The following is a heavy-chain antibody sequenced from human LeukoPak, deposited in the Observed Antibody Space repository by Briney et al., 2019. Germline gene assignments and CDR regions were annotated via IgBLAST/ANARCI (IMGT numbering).Heavy chain of an antibody. CDR1: GGSISSHY. CDR3: ARGGSLRYCSSTSCYGGWFDP. CDR2: IYYSGST. D-gene: IGHD2-2*01. J-gene: IGHJ5*02. Sequence: SETLSLTCTVSGGSISSHYWSWIRQPPGKGLEWIGYIYYSGSTNYNPSLKSRVTISVDTSKTQFSLKLSSVTAADTAVYYCARGGSLRYCSSTSCYGGWFDPWGQGTLVTVSS. V-gene: IGHV4-59*11.